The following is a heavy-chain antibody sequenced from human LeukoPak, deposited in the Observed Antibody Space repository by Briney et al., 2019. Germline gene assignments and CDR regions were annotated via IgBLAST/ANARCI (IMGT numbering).Heavy chain of an antibody. D-gene: IGHD1-1*01. CDR1: GFTFNTYA. CDR3: ARDLRHASSCNCYGWFDP. CDR2: ISPSGGNR. V-gene: IGHV3-23*01. Sequence: GGSLRLSCAASGFTFNTYAMSWVRQAPGKGLEWVSAISPSGGNRYYADSVKGGFSISRDNSKNTLYLQMDSLRAEDTAIYYCARDLRHASSCNCYGWFDPWGQGTLVTVSP. J-gene: IGHJ5*02.